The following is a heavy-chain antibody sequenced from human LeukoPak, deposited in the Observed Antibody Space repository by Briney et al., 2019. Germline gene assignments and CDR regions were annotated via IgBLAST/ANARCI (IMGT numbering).Heavy chain of an antibody. Sequence: GGSLRLSCAASGFTFSSYGMHWVRQAPGKGLEWVAFIRYDGSNKYYADSVKGRFTISRDNSKNTLYLQMNSLRAEDTAVYYCAKRRIVATIEDAFDIWGQGTMVTVSS. CDR1: GFTFSSYG. V-gene: IGHV3-30*02. CDR3: AKRRIVATIEDAFDI. J-gene: IGHJ3*02. D-gene: IGHD5-12*01. CDR2: IRYDGSNK.